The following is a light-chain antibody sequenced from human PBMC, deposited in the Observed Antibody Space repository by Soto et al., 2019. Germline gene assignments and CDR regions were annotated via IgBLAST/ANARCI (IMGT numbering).Light chain of an antibody. CDR2: DAS. J-gene: IGKJ4*01. CDR1: QGISNT. Sequence: ASQLTQAPSSVSASVGYRVTITCRASQGISNTLAWYQQKPGKAPELLIYDASSLKSGVPSRFSGSGSGTDLTLTISSLQPEDIATYYCQQFNSSPLTFGGGTKVEIK. CDR3: QQFNSSPLT. V-gene: IGKV1-13*02.